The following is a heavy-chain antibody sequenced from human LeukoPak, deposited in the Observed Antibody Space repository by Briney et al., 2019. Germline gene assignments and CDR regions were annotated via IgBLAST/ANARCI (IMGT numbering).Heavy chain of an antibody. CDR3: ARGYDSSGYYTLYYYYGMDV. V-gene: IGHV1-8*01. J-gene: IGHJ6*02. Sequence: ASVKVSCKASGYTFTSYDINWVRQATGQGLEWMGWMNPNSGNTGYAQKFQGRVTMTRNTSISTAYMELSSLRSEDTAVYYCARGYDSSGYYTLYYYYGMDVWGQGTTVTVSS. D-gene: IGHD3-22*01. CDR1: GYTFTSYD. CDR2: MNPNSGNT.